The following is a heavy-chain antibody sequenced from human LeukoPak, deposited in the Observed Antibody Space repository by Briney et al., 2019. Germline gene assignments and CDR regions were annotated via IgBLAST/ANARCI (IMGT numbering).Heavy chain of an antibody. CDR1: GGSFSGYY. J-gene: IGHJ4*02. Sequence: SETLSLTCAVYGGSFSGYYWSWMRQPPGKGLEWIGEINHSGSTNYNPSLKSRVTISVDTSKNQFSLKLSSVTAADTAVYYCAGLQNYYDSSGSPAAEPLDYWGQGTLVTVSS. CDR2: INHSGST. D-gene: IGHD3-22*01. CDR3: AGLQNYYDSSGSPAAEPLDY. V-gene: IGHV4-34*01.